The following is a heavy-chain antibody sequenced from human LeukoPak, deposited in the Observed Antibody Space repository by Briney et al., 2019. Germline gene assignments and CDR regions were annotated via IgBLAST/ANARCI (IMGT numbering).Heavy chain of an antibody. CDR1: GGSTSSSSYY. CDR2: IYYTGRT. J-gene: IGHJ4*02. CDR3: ARLYYYDSSGPPL. Sequence: KPSETLSLTCTVSGGSTSSSSYYWGWIRQPPGKGLEWIGNIYYTGRTYYNPSLKSRVTMSVDTSKNQFSLKLSSVSAADTAVYYCARLYYYDSSGPPLWGQGTLVTVSS. D-gene: IGHD3-22*01. V-gene: IGHV4-39*01.